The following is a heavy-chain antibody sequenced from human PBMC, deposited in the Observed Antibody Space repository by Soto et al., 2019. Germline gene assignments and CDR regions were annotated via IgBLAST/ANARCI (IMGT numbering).Heavy chain of an antibody. CDR3: ARGGVSARTFDY. CDR1: GYNFAGYW. CDR2: IYPSDSDT. J-gene: IGHJ4*02. V-gene: IGHV5-51*01. D-gene: IGHD6-6*01. Sequence: GESLKISCKGPGYNFAGYWIAWVRQMPGKGLELMGIIYPSDSDTRYRPSFQGQVTISADKSISSAYLQWSSLRASDTAMYYCARGGVSARTFDYWGQGTPVTVS.